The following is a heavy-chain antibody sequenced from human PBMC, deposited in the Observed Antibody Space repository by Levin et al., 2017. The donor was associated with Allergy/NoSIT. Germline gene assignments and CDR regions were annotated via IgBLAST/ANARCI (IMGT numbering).Heavy chain of an antibody. V-gene: IGHV3-7*01. CDR2: IKQDGSEI. CDR3: ARDRGYCGGGSWPSQNLFDY. Sequence: GESLKISCAASGFTFSSYWMSWVRQAPGKGLEWVANIKQDGSEIYYVDSVKGRFTISRDNAKNSLYLQMNSLRPEDTAVYYCARDRGYCGGGSWPSQNLFDYGGQGTLVTVSS. J-gene: IGHJ4*02. CDR1: GFTFSSYW. D-gene: IGHD2-15*01.